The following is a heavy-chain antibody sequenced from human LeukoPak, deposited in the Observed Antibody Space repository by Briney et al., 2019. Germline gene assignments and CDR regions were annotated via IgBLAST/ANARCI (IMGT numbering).Heavy chain of an antibody. V-gene: IGHV4-39*01. CDR1: GDSISSSRYY. CDR2: IYYSGST. CDR3: APVQWLADTWGY. J-gene: IGHJ4*02. Sequence: SETLSLTCTVSGDSISSSRYYWGWIRQPPGKGLEWIGSIYYSGSTYYNPSLKSRVTISVDTSKNQFSLKLNSVTAADTAVYYCAPVQWLADTWGYWGQGTLVTVSS. D-gene: IGHD6-19*01.